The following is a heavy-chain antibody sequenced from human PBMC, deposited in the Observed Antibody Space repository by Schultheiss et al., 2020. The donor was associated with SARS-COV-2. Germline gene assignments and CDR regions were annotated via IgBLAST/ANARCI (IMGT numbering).Heavy chain of an antibody. CDR1: GGSISSGDYY. D-gene: IGHD5-24*01. Sequence: SETLSLTCTVSGGSISSGDYYWSWIRQHPGKGLEWIGYIYYSGSTNYNPSLKSRVTISVDTSKNQFSLKLSSVTAADTAVYYCAREQRRDGYSFFDYWGQGTLVTVSS. V-gene: IGHV4-61*08. CDR3: AREQRRDGYSFFDY. CDR2: IYYSGST. J-gene: IGHJ4*02.